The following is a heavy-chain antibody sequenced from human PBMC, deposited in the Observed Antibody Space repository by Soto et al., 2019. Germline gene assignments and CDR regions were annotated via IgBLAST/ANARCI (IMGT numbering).Heavy chain of an antibody. CDR2: MNPNSGNT. CDR3: AREHYCSGGSCYNDAFDI. V-gene: IGHV1-8*01. CDR1: GYTFTSYD. Sequence: ASVKVSCKASGYTFTSYDINWVRQATGQGLEWMGWMNPNSGNTGYAQKFQGRVTMTRNTSISTAYMELSSLRSEDTAVYYCAREHYCSGGSCYNDAFDIWGHGTMVTVSS. J-gene: IGHJ3*02. D-gene: IGHD2-15*01.